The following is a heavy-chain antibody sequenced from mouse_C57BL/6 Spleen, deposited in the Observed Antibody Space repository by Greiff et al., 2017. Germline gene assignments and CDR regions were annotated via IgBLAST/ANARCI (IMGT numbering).Heavy chain of an antibody. Sequence: QVQLQQPGTELVKPGASVKLSCKASGYTFTSYWMHWVKQRPGQGLEWIGNINPSNGGTNYNEKVKSKATLTVDKSSSTAYMQLSSLTSEDSAVYYCARSYYDYDDFYYAMDYWGQGTSVTVSS. V-gene: IGHV1-53*01. CDR3: ARSYYDYDDFYYAMDY. CDR2: INPSNGGT. D-gene: IGHD2-4*01. CDR1: GYTFTSYW. J-gene: IGHJ4*01.